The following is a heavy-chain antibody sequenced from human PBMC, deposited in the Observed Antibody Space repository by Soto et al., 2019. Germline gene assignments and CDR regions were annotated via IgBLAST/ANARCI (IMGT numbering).Heavy chain of an antibody. CDR2: IHHSGST. CDR3: ARRKLEMMYVGWFDP. D-gene: IGHD2-8*01. Sequence: QVQLQESGPGLVKPSETLSLTCAVSGASIRSRNWWSWVRQPPGKGLEYIGEIHHSGSTNYNPSLKSRVTMSVDKSKNQFSLNLNSVTAADTAIYYCARRKLEMMYVGWFDPWGQGTLVTVSS. V-gene: IGHV4-4*02. J-gene: IGHJ5*02. CDR1: GASIRSRNW.